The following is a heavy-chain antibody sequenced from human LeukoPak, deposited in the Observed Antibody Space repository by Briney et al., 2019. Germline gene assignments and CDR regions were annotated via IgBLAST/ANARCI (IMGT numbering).Heavy chain of an antibody. CDR1: GGSISSGGYY. D-gene: IGHD3-10*01. J-gene: IGHJ4*02. CDR2: IYYSGST. Sequence: SQTLSLTCTVSGGSISSGGYYWSWIRQHPGKGLEWIGYIYYSGSTYYNPSLKSRVTISVDTSKNQFSLKLSSVTAADTAVYYCVRASVLLWFGELLGYFDYWGQGTLVTVSS. V-gene: IGHV4-31*03. CDR3: VRASVLLWFGELLGYFDY.